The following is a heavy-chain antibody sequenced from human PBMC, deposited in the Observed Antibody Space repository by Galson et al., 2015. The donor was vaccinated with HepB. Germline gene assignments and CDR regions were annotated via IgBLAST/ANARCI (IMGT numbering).Heavy chain of an antibody. CDR1: GFTFTTYS. D-gene: IGHD1-26*01. CDR2: ISGTTSYI. Sequence: SLRLSCAASGFTFTTYSFNWVRQAPGKGLEWLSSISGTTSYIYYADSVKGRFTISRDNAKNSVHLQMHSLRADDTAVYYCTRDAVVGATSIYYFDYWGQGALVTVSS. CDR3: TRDAVVGATSIYYFDY. V-gene: IGHV3-21*01. J-gene: IGHJ4*02.